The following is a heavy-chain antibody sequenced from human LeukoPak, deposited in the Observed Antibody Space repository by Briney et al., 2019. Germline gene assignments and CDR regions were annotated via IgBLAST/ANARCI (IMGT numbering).Heavy chain of an antibody. Sequence: GGSLRLSCAASGFTFSSYWMHWVRQAPGKGLVWVSCINSDGSSTSYADSVKGRFTISRDNAKSSLYLQMNSLRAEDTAVYYCANHLACGSTSCPPFDDWGQGTLVTVSS. J-gene: IGHJ4*02. CDR1: GFTFSSYW. CDR3: ANHLACGSTSCPPFDD. V-gene: IGHV3-74*01. CDR2: INSDGSST. D-gene: IGHD2-2*01.